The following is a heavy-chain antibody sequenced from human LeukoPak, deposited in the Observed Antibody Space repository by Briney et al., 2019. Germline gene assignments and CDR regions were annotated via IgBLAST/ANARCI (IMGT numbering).Heavy chain of an antibody. D-gene: IGHD3-22*01. CDR3: ARDYYDSSGFGAFDI. Sequence: ASVKVSYKASGYTFTAYYMHWVRQAPGQGLEWMGWINPNSGGTNYAQKFQGRVTMTRDTSISTAYMELSRLRSDDTAVYYCARDYYDSSGFGAFDIWGQGTMVTVSS. J-gene: IGHJ3*02. CDR1: GYTFTAYY. CDR2: INPNSGGT. V-gene: IGHV1-2*02.